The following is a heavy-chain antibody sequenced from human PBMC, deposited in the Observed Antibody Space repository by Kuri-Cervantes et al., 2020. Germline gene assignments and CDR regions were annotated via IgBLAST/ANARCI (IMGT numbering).Heavy chain of an antibody. CDR1: GFTFSSYG. J-gene: IGHJ6*02. V-gene: IGHV3-33*06. CDR2: IWYDGSNK. D-gene: IGHD1-26*01. CDR3: AKDWGYSGSYGVISYYYGMDV. Sequence: GESLKISCAASGFTFSSYGMHWVRQAPGKGLEWVAVIWYDGSNKYYADSVKGRFTISRDNSKNTLYLQMNSLRAEDTAVYYCAKDWGYSGSYGVISYYYGMDVWGQGTTVTVSS.